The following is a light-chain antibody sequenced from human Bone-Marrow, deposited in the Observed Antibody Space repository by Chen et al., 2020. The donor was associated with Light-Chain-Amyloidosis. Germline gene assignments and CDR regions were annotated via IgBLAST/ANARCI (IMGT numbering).Light chain of an antibody. CDR1: QSVSSC. Sequence: EIVLTQSPATLSLSPGERATLSCRASQSVSSCLAWYQQKPGQAPRLLIYDASNRATGIPARFSGSGSGTDFTLTISSLEPEDFAVYYCQQRSNWPPRITLGQGTRLEIK. CDR3: QQRSNWPPRIT. J-gene: IGKJ5*01. V-gene: IGKV3-11*01. CDR2: DAS.